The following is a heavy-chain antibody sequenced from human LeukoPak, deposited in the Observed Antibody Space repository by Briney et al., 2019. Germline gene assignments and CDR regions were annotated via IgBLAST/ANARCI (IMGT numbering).Heavy chain of an antibody. Sequence: SETLSLTCAVSGGSISSNNWWGWVRQPPGKGLAWIGEIYHSGSPNYNPSLKSRVTISVDKSRNHFSLNLSSVTAADTAVYYCARVNINNWHSCDYWGQGTLVTISS. J-gene: IGHJ4*02. V-gene: IGHV4-4*02. D-gene: IGHD1-1*01. CDR2: IYHSGSP. CDR1: GGSISSNNW. CDR3: ARVNINNWHSCDY.